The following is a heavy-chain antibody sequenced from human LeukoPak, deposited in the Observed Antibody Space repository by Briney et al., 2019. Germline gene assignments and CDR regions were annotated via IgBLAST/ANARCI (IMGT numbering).Heavy chain of an antibody. CDR2: ISGSGGST. V-gene: IGHV3-23*01. CDR1: GFTFSSYA. CDR3: AKDPFRYYGSGNYFDY. D-gene: IGHD3-10*01. Sequence: GGSLRLSCAASGFTFSSYAMSWVRQAPGKGLEWVSAISGSGGSTYYADSVKGRFTISRDNSKNTLYLQMNSLRAEDTAVYYCAKDPFRYYGSGNYFDYWGQGTLVTVSS. J-gene: IGHJ4*02.